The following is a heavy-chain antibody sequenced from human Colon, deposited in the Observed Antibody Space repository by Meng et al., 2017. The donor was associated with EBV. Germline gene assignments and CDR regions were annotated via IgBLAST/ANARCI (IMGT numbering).Heavy chain of an antibody. Sequence: QVQLQQWGAGRLKPSXXLSLACAVYGGSFSGIYWSWIRQPPGKGLEWIGEINHSGSSSYNPSLKSRVTISIDTSKNQVSLKLRSVTAADTAVYYCARRPTGIDYWGQGTLVTVSS. V-gene: IGHV4-34*01. CDR2: INHSGSS. D-gene: IGHD2-8*02. CDR1: GGSFSGIY. J-gene: IGHJ4*02. CDR3: ARRPTGIDY.